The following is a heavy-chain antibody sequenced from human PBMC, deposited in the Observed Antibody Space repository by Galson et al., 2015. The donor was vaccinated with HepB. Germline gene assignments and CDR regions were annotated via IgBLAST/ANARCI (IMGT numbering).Heavy chain of an antibody. CDR3: AKEGYFYDSSGYSGMDV. J-gene: IGHJ6*02. Sequence: SLRLSCAASGFIFSPYGMHWVRQAPGKGLEWVALISKDGNNKKYADSVKGRFTISRDNSKNTLYLQMNSLRAEDTAVYRCAKEGYFYDSSGYSGMDVWGQGTTVTVSS. CDR2: ISKDGNNK. V-gene: IGHV3-30*18. CDR1: GFIFSPYG. D-gene: IGHD3-22*01.